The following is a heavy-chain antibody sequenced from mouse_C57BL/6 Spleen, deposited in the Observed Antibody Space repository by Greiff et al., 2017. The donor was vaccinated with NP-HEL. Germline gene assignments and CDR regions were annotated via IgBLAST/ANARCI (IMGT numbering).Heavy chain of an antibody. J-gene: IGHJ2*01. V-gene: IGHV10-1*01. Sequence: EVKLVESGGGLVQPKGSLKLSCAASGFSFNTYAMNWVRQAPGKGLEWVARIRSKSNNYATYYADSVKDRFTISRDDSESMLYLQMNNLKTEDTAMYYCVRQGYYGSSFDYWGQGTTLTVSS. D-gene: IGHD1-1*01. CDR3: VRQGYYGSSFDY. CDR2: IRSKSNNYAT. CDR1: GFSFNTYA.